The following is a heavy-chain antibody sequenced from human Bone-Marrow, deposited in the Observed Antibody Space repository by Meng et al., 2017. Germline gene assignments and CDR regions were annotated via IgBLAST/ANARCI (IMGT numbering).Heavy chain of an antibody. CDR1: GCTFPDYW. J-gene: IGHJ4*02. CDR2: INPKSGDT. Sequence: VELGQSGAEVNTPGASVTVSCKPSGCTFPDYWLQWLRRAPGQGLAWMGRINPKSGDTHYAQRFQGRVTMTGDTSIRTAYMELSGLRSDDTAMYYCARDEDISAAGKLFGDYWGQGTLVTVSS. D-gene: IGHD6-13*01. CDR3: ARDEDISAAGKLFGDY. V-gene: IGHV1-2*06.